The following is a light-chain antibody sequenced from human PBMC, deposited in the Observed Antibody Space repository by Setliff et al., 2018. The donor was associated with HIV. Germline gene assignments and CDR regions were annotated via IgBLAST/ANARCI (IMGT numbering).Light chain of an antibody. CDR1: SSDVGAYNY. CDR3: SSYTGSSTLYV. V-gene: IGLV2-14*01. J-gene: IGLJ1*01. Sequence: QSVLTQPASVSGSPGQSITISCTGTSSDVGAYNYVSWYQQDPGKAPKLMIYEVSNRPSGVSDRFSGPKSGNTASLTISGLQAEDEADYYCSSYTGSSTLYVFGTGTKGTVL. CDR2: EVS.